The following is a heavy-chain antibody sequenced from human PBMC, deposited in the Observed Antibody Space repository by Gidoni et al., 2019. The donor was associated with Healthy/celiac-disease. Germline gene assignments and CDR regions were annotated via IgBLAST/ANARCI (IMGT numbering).Heavy chain of an antibody. V-gene: IGHV3-23*01. D-gene: IGHD6-13*01. J-gene: IGHJ4*02. Sequence: EVQLLESGGGLVQPGGSLRLSCAASGFTFSSYAMSWVGQAPGKGLEWVSVISGSGGSTYYADSVKGRFTISRDNSKNTLYLQMNSLRAEDTAVYYCAKSRQQLDLYDYWGQGTLVTVSS. CDR1: GFTFSSYA. CDR2: ISGSGGST. CDR3: AKSRQQLDLYDY.